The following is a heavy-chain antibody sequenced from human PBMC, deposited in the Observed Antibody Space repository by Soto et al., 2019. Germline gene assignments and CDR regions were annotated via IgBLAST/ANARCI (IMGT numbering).Heavy chain of an antibody. V-gene: IGHV1-46*01. CDR3: AGEPRPHFDGAGSVFGDV. J-gene: IGHJ6*02. D-gene: IGHD3-10*01. CDR1: GYTFTSYY. CDR2: INPSGGST. Sequence: QVQLVQSGAEVKKPGASVKVSCKTSGYTFTSYYMHWVRQAPGQGLEWMGIINPSGGSTSYAQKFQGRVTMTRDTATSTVYRERNSLSSEDTGVYYCAGEPRPHFDGAGSVFGDVCGQGTTVTVSS.